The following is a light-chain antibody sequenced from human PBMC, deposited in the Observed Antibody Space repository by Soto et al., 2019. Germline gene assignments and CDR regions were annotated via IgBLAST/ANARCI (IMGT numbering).Light chain of an antibody. J-gene: IGKJ5*01. V-gene: IGKV3-11*01. CDR1: QGVSSY. CDR2: DAS. Sequence: EIAMTQYKATLSLSLGERVTLSCRASQGVSSYLAWYQQKPGQAPRLLIYDASYRATGLPARFSGSGSGTDFTLTISSLESEDFAVYYCQPRINWPTFGQGTRLEI. CDR3: QPRINWPT.